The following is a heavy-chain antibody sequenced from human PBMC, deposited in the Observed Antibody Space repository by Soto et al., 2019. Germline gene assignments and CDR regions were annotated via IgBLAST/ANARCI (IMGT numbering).Heavy chain of an antibody. D-gene: IGHD6-13*01. J-gene: IGHJ6*02. Sequence: PGGSLCLTCAASGGSFSSYGMNWVRQAPGKGLEWVAVISYDGSNKYYADSVKGRFTISRDSSKNMLYLQMNSRRAEDTAVYYCAKEDSSSWHYYYGMDVWGQGPTVTVPS. CDR3: AKEDSSSWHYYYGMDV. CDR2: ISYDGSNK. V-gene: IGHV3-30*18. CDR1: GGSFSSYG.